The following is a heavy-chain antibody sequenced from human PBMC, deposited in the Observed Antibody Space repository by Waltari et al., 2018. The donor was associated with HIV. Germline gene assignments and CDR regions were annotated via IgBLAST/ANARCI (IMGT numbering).Heavy chain of an antibody. D-gene: IGHD4-17*01. CDR1: GGSFSSYV. Sequence: QVQLVQSGAEVKKPGSSVKVSCKASGGSFSSYVISWVRQAPGQGVEWMGGIIPMFGAANYAQNFLSRVTMSADESTKTAYMELSGLRSEDTAMYYCARETQETTGGRIFDFWGQGTMVTVSS. CDR2: IIPMFGAA. CDR3: ARETQETTGGRIFDF. V-gene: IGHV1-69*12. J-gene: IGHJ4*02.